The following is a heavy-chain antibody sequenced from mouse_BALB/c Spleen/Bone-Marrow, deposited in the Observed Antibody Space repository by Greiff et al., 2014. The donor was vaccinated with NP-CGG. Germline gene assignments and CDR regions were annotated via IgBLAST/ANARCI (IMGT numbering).Heavy chain of an antibody. CDR1: GFTFSSYG. Sequence: VQLKESGGDLVKPGGSLKLSCAASGFTFSSYGMSWVRQTPDKRLEWVATISSGSSYIYYPDSVMGRFTISRDNAKNTLFLQMTSLKSEDTAMYYCARLYYRYDRVDYWGQGTSVTVSS. V-gene: IGHV5-6*01. CDR2: ISSGSSYI. D-gene: IGHD2-14*01. J-gene: IGHJ4*01. CDR3: ARLYYRYDRVDY.